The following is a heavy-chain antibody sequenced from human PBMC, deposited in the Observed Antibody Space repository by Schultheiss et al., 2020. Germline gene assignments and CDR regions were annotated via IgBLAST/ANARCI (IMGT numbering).Heavy chain of an antibody. V-gene: IGHV3-9*01. D-gene: IGHD5-24*01. Sequence: SLKISCAASGFTFDDYAMHWVRQAPGKGLEWVSGISWNSGSIGYADSVKGRFTISRDNSKNTLYLQMNSLRAEDTAVYYCAGQGDGYPDWGQGTLVTVSS. CDR3: AGQGDGYPD. J-gene: IGHJ4*02. CDR1: GFTFDDYA. CDR2: ISWNSGSI.